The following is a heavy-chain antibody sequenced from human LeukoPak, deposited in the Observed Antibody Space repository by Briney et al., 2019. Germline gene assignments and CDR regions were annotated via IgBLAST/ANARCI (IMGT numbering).Heavy chain of an antibody. V-gene: IGHV3-21*01. D-gene: IGHD3-22*01. Sequence: GGSLRLSCAASGFTFSSYSMNWVRHAPVKGLEWVSSISSSSSYIYYADSVKGRFTIYRDNPKNSLYLQLNSLRAEDTAVYYCARGPSFVGSGYYAYWGQGTLVTVSS. CDR3: ARGPSFVGSGYYAY. CDR2: ISSSSSYI. CDR1: GFTFSSYS. J-gene: IGHJ4*02.